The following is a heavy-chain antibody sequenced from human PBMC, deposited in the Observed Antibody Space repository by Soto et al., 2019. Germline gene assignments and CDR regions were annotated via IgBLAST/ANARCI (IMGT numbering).Heavy chain of an antibody. V-gene: IGHV5-10-1*01. J-gene: IGHJ4*02. CDR3: ERRGRSGWFELDY. CDR2: IDPSDSYT. CDR1: GYSFTSYW. Sequence: GESLKISCKGSGYSFTSYWISWVRQMPGKGLEWMGRIDPSDSYTNYSPSFQGHVTISADKSINTAYLQWSSLKTSDTDIYYCERRGRSGWFELDYWGQGTQVTVCS. D-gene: IGHD6-19*01.